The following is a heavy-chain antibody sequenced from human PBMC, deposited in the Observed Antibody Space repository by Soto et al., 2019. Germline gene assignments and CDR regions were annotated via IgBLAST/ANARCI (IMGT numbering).Heavy chain of an antibody. CDR1: GFTFSSYA. J-gene: IGHJ4*02. D-gene: IGHD3-22*01. CDR2: ISGSGGST. V-gene: IGHV3-23*01. Sequence: GRSLRLSCAASGFTFSSYAMSWVRQAPGKGLEWVSAISGSGGSTYYADSVKGRFTISRDNSKNTLYLQMNSLRAEDTAVYYCAKDLYPMIVVVLDYWCQGTLVTVSS. CDR3: AKDLYPMIVVVLDY.